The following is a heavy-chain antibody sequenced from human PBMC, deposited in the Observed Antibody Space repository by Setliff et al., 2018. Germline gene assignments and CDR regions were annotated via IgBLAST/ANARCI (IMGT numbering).Heavy chain of an antibody. CDR3: ARLSGRCYWTWLDS. D-gene: IGHD2-15*01. Sequence: PSETLSLTCTVSGASISSSRDYWGWIRQPPGKGLEWIGSIYYSGSTYYNPSLKSRVTISVDTSKNQFSLKLSSVTAADTAVFYCARLSGRCYWTWLDSWAQGTLVTVSS. CDR1: GASISSSRDY. J-gene: IGHJ5*01. CDR2: IYYSGST. V-gene: IGHV4-39*01.